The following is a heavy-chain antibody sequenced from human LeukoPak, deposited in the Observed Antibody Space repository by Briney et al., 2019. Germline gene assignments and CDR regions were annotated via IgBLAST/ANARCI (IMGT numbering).Heavy chain of an antibody. Sequence: ASVKVSCKASGYTFTSYYMHWVRQAPGQGLEWMGIINPSGGSTSYAQKFQGRVTMTRDTSTSTVYMELSSLRSEDKAVYYCARANYYDSSGYSLYYFDYWGQGTLVTVSS. CDR1: GYTFTSYY. CDR2: INPSGGST. D-gene: IGHD3-22*01. CDR3: ARANYYDSSGYSLYYFDY. J-gene: IGHJ4*02. V-gene: IGHV1-46*01.